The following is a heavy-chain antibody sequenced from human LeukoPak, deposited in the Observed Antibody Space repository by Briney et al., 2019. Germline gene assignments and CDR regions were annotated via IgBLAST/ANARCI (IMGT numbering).Heavy chain of an antibody. J-gene: IGHJ6*02. CDR3: ARGDILDV. Sequence: SETLSLSCTVSGGSISSSSYYWGWIRQPPGKGLEWIGSIYYSGSTYYNPSLKSRVTISVDTSKNQFSLKLSSVTAADTAVYYCARGDILDVWGQGTTVTVSS. D-gene: IGHD3-9*01. V-gene: IGHV4-39*07. CDR2: IYYSGST. CDR1: GGSISSSSYY.